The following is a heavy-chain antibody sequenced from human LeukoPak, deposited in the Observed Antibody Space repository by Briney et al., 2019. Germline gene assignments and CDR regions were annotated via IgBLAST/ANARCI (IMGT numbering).Heavy chain of an antibody. V-gene: IGHV4-34*01. CDR1: GGSFSGYY. D-gene: IGHD2-2*02. J-gene: IGHJ1*01. Sequence: KTSETLSLTCAVYGGSFSGYYWSWIRQPPGKGLEWIGEINHSGSTNYNPSLKSRVTISVDTSKNQFSLKLSSVTAADTAVYYCARPSPYCSSTSCYRYFQHWGQGTLVTVSS. CDR3: ARPSPYCSSTSCYRYFQH. CDR2: INHSGST.